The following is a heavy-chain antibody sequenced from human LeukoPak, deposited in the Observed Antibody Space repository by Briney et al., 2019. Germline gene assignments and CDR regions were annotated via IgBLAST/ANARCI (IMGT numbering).Heavy chain of an antibody. D-gene: IGHD3-22*01. CDR2: INSDGSST. Sequence: HPGGSLRLSCAASGFTFSSYWMHWVRQAPGKGLVWVSRINSDGSSTSYADSVKGRFTISRDNSKNTLYLQMNSLRAEDTAVYYCARERRLGYYDPPTGFDPWGQGTLVTVSS. CDR1: GFTFSSYW. CDR3: ARERRLGYYDPPTGFDP. J-gene: IGHJ5*02. V-gene: IGHV3-74*01.